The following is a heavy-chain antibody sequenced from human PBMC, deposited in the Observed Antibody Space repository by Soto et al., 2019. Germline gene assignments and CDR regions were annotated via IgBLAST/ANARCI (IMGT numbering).Heavy chain of an antibody. D-gene: IGHD5-12*01. CDR1: GASIGTNKW. V-gene: IGHV4-4*02. CDR3: AVPGRGDFDY. J-gene: IGHJ4*02. Sequence: SETMSLTCAVSGASIGTNKWWSWVRQPPGKGLEWIGEVYHSGTTNCNPSLKSRVTISIDKSKNQFSLTLTSMTAADTALYYCAVPGRGDFDYWSQGTLVTVSS. CDR2: VYHSGTT.